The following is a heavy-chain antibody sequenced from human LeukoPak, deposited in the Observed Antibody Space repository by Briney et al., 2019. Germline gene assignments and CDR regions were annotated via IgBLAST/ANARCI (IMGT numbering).Heavy chain of an antibody. CDR2: INRDGSGK. V-gene: IGHV3-7*04. J-gene: IGHJ4*02. CDR3: ARGGSEYLW. Sequence: GGSLRLSCAASGFTFSSYWMSWVRQAPGKGLEWVANINRDGSGKYHVDSVRGRFTISRDNAKNSLYLQMNSLRVEDTAVYYCARGGSEYLWGGQGTLVTVSS. D-gene: IGHD3-16*01. CDR1: GFTFSSYW.